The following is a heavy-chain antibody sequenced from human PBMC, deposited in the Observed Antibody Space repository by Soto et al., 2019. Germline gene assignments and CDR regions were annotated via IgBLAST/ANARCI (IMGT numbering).Heavy chain of an antibody. V-gene: IGHV4-30-4*01. J-gene: IGHJ6*02. CDR1: GGSISSGDYY. CDR3: ARVGGDTYYDFWSGYHHYYYGMDV. CDR2: IYYSGST. Sequence: SETLSLTCTVSGGSISSGDYYWSWIRQPPGKGLEWIGYIYYSGSTYYNPSLKSRVTISVDTSKNQFSLKLSSLTAADTAVYYCARVGGDTYYDFWSGYHHYYYGMDVWGQGTTVTVSS. D-gene: IGHD3-3*01.